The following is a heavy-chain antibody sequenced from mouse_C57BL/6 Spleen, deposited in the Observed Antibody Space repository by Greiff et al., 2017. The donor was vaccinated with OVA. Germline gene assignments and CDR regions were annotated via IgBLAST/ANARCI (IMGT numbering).Heavy chain of an antibody. V-gene: IGHV1-59*01. CDR3: ARKDYYGSS. CDR1: GYTFTSYW. Sequence: VQLQQPGAELVRPGTSVKLSCKASGYTFTSYWMHWVKQRPGQGLEWIGVIDPSDSYTNYNQKFKGKATLTVDTSSSTAYMQLSSLTSEDSAVYYCARKDYYGSSWGQGTLVTVSA. D-gene: IGHD1-1*01. J-gene: IGHJ3*01. CDR2: IDPSDSYT.